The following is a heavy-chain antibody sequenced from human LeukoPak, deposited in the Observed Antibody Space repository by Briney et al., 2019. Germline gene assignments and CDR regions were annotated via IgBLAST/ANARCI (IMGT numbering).Heavy chain of an antibody. D-gene: IGHD4-17*01. CDR1: GGSVSSGSYY. Sequence: SETLSLTCTVSGGSVSSGSYYWSWIRQPPGKGLEGSGYIYYSGSTNYKPSLKSRVTISVDTSKNPSSLKLSSVTAADTAVYYCARVPLYGDYGGFDYWGQGTLVTVSS. J-gene: IGHJ4*02. V-gene: IGHV4-61*01. CDR3: ARVPLYGDYGGFDY. CDR2: IYYSGST.